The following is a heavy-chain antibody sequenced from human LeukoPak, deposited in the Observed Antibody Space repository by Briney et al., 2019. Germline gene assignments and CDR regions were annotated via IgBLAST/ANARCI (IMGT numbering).Heavy chain of an antibody. CDR2: IYYSGNT. V-gene: IGHV4-39*01. D-gene: IGHD6-13*01. Sequence: SETLSLTCTVSGDPISSNTYYRSWIRQPPGKGLEWIGSIYYSGNTYYNRSLKSRVTISVDKSKNQFSLKLSSVTAADAAVYYCGGAAAATVRWFDPWGQGTLVTVSS. J-gene: IGHJ5*02. CDR3: GGAAAATVRWFDP. CDR1: GDPISSNTYY.